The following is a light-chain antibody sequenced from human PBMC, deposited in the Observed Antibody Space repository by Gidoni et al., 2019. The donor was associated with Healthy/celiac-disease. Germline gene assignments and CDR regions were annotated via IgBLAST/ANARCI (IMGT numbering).Light chain of an antibody. CDR1: QSVSSSY. J-gene: IGKJ3*01. CDR3: QQYGSSSFT. V-gene: IGKV3-20*01. Sequence: EIVSTQSPGTLSLSPGERATLSCRASQSVSSSYLAWYQQKPGQAPRLLIYGASSSATGIPDRFSGSGSGTDFTLTISRLEPEDFAVYYCQQYGSSSFTFGPGTKVDIK. CDR2: GAS.